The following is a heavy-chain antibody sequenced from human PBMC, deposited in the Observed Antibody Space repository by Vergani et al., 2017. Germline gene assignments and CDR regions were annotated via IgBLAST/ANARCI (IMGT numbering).Heavy chain of an antibody. CDR3: TRHGRSGWAGYFQH. D-gene: IGHD6-19*01. V-gene: IGHV4-39*01. J-gene: IGHJ1*01. CDR2: IYYTGTT. Sequence: QLQLQESGPGRVKPSETLSLTCTVSGVSIGSNSYYWGWIRQPPGKGLEWIGTIYYTGTTYYNEAHKSRLTISVDTSKNQFSLNLHSVTAADTAVYYCTRHGRSGWAGYFQHWGQGTLVTASS. CDR1: GVSIGSNSYY.